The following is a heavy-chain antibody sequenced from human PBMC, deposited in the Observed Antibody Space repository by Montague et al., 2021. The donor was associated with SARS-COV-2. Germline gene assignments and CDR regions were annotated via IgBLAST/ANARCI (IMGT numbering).Heavy chain of an antibody. CDR3: ARDSGELDYYGSVSYYRYFDY. D-gene: IGHD3-10*01. CDR2: DIVSRLTL. Sequence: SLRLSCAASGFTGDGVEEPWRRQEQHTSELRLPSDIVSRLTLEKKNSVKGRFTISKDNAKNSLYLQMNSLRAEGTAVYYCARDSGELDYYGSVSYYRYFDYWGQGNLVTV. J-gene: IGHJ4*02. CDR1: GFTGDGVE. V-gene: IGHV3-48*03.